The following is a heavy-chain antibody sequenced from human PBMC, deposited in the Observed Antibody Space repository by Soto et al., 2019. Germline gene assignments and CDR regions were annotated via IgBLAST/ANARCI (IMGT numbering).Heavy chain of an antibody. Sequence: ATVKVSCKASGYTFTSYAMHWVRQAPGQRLEWMGWINAGNGNTKYSQKFQGRVTITRDTSASTAYMELSSLRSEDTAVYYCARAPVTRAFDIWGQGTMVTVSS. CDR1: GYTFTSYA. J-gene: IGHJ3*02. V-gene: IGHV1-3*01. CDR3: ARAPVTRAFDI. D-gene: IGHD2-21*02. CDR2: INAGNGNT.